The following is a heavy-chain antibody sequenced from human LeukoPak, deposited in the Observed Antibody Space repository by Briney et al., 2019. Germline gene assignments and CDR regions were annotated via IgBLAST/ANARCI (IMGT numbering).Heavy chain of an antibody. CDR3: ARKDGGRDGMDV. CDR2: LNPNTLVT. V-gene: IGHV1-2*02. D-gene: IGHD4-23*01. Sequence: ASVKVSCKASGCTFTDYYMHWVRQAPGQGLEWMGWLNPNTLVTSYAQHFQGRVSMTWDTSISTGYMDLNSLTSDDTAVYYCARKDGGRDGMDVWGQGTTVTVSS. J-gene: IGHJ6*02. CDR1: GCTFTDYY.